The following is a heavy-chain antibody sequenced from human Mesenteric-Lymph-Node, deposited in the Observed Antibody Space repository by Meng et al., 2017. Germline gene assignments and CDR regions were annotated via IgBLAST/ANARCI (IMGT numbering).Heavy chain of an antibody. CDR2: INPNSGGT. CDR3: AREEGPSSSWYVDY. Sequence: HVPLVQAWAEVKKPGASVRVSCKASGYTFTGYYMHWARQAPGQGREWMGRINPNSGGTKYAQKFQGRVTMTRDTSISTAYMELSRLRSDDTAVYYCAREEGPSSSWYVDYWGQGTLVTVSS. J-gene: IGHJ4*02. CDR1: GYTFTGYY. V-gene: IGHV1-2*06. D-gene: IGHD6-13*01.